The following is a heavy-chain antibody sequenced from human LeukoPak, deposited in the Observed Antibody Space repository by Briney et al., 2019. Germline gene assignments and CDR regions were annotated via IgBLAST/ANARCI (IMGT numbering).Heavy chain of an antibody. V-gene: IGHV4-59*12. CDR2: IYHSGST. CDR3: ARDRVDDFWSGYHYFDY. Sequence: SETLSLTCTVSGGSISSYYWSWIRQPPGKGLEWIGYIYHSGSTYYNPSLKSRVTISVDRSKYQFSLKLSSVTAADTAVYYCARDRVDDFWSGYHYFDYWGQGTLVTVSS. CDR1: GGSISSYY. D-gene: IGHD3-3*01. J-gene: IGHJ4*02.